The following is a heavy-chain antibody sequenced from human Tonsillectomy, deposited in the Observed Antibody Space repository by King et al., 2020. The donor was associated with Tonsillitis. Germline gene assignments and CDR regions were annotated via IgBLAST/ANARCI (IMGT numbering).Heavy chain of an antibody. J-gene: IGHJ4*02. D-gene: IGHD3-3*01. Sequence: VQLVESGGGLVKPGGSLRLSCAASGFTFSSYSMNWVRQAPGKGLEWVSSISSSSSYIYYADSVKGRFTISRDNAKNSLYLQMNSLRAEDTAVYYCARGVYYDFWSGSVKMKDYWGQGTLVTVSS. CDR3: ARGVYYDFWSGSVKMKDY. CDR2: ISSSSSYI. V-gene: IGHV3-21*01. CDR1: GFTFSSYS.